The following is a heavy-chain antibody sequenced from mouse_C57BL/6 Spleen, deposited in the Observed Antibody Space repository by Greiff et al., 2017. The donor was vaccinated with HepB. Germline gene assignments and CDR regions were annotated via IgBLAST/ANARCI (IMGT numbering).Heavy chain of an antibody. J-gene: IGHJ3*01. CDR2: IYPRSGNT. CDR1: GYTFTSYG. V-gene: IGHV1-81*01. Sequence: QVQLQQSGAELARPGASVKLSCKASGYTFTSYGISWVKQRTGQGLEWIGEIYPRSGNTYYNEKFKGKATLTADKSSSTAYMELRSLTSEDSAVYFCASRDRFAYWGQGTLVTVSA. D-gene: IGHD3-3*01. CDR3: ASRDRFAY.